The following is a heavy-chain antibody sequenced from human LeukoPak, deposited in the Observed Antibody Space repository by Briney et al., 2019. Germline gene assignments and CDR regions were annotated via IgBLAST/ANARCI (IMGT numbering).Heavy chain of an antibody. J-gene: IGHJ5*02. CDR2: INPNSGGT. D-gene: IGHD6-19*01. CDR1: GYTFTGHY. CDR3: ARDGGARAVAFAPLHNWFDP. Sequence: GASVKVSCKASGYTFTGHYMHWVRQAPGQGLEWMGWINPNSGGTNYAQKFQGRVTMTRDTSISTAYMELSRLRSDDTAVYYCARDGGARAVAFAPLHNWFDPWGQGTLVTVSS. V-gene: IGHV1-2*02.